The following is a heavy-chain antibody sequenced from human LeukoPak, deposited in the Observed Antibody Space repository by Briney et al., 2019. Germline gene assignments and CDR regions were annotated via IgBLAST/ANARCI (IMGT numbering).Heavy chain of an antibody. CDR3: GRDLGGRSGY. Sequence: PGRSLRLSCAASGFTFSRYGMHWVRQAPGKGLEWAAVISYDGSNKYYADSVKGRFTISRDNSKNTLYLQMNSLRAEDTAVYYCGRDLGGRSGYWGQGTLVTVSS. D-gene: IGHD1-26*01. CDR1: GFTFSRYG. CDR2: ISYDGSNK. V-gene: IGHV3-30*03. J-gene: IGHJ4*02.